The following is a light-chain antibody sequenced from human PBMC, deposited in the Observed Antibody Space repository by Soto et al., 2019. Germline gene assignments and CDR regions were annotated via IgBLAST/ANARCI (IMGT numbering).Light chain of an antibody. V-gene: IGKV2-24*01. Sequence: DLVMTQTPLSSPVTLGQPASISCRSSQSLVHSDGNTYLSWLHQRPGQPPRLLIYKVSHRLSGVPDRFSGSGAGTDFTLKISRVEAEDVGVYYCMQATRFPRYTFGQGTKLEIK. CDR1: QSLVHSDGNTY. CDR2: KVS. J-gene: IGKJ2*01. CDR3: MQATRFPRYT.